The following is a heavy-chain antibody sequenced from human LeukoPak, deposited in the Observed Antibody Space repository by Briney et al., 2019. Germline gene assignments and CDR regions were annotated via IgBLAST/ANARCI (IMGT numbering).Heavy chain of an antibody. Sequence: SVKVSCKASGGTFSSYAISWVRQAPGQGLEWMGRIIPIFGIAIYAQKFQGRVTITADKSTSTAYMELSSLRSEDTAVYYCASMEMATITIDYWGQGTLVTVSS. D-gene: IGHD5-24*01. CDR3: ASMEMATITIDY. CDR1: GGTFSSYA. J-gene: IGHJ4*02. V-gene: IGHV1-69*04. CDR2: IIPIFGIA.